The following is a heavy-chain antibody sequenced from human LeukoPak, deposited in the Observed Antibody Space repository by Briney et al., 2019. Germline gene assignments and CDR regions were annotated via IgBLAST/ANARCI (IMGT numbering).Heavy chain of an antibody. Sequence: SETLSLTCTVSGGSISSSSYFWGWIRQPPGGGLEWIGSLYYSGTTSYNPSLQSRVPITVGKSKNQIFFKQSYVTTADNSIYYCARLNAYSSSWHYFDSWGQGTLVTVSS. CDR2: LYYSGTT. CDR3: ARLNAYSSSWHYFDS. V-gene: IGHV4-39*01. D-gene: IGHD6-13*01. CDR1: GGSISSSSYF. J-gene: IGHJ4*02.